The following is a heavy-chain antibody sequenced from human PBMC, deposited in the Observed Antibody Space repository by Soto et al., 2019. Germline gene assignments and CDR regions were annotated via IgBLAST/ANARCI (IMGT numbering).Heavy chain of an antibody. Sequence: QVQLVESGGGVVQPGRSLRLSCAASGFTFSSYAMHWVRQAPGKGLEWVAVISYDGSNKYYADSVKGRFTISRDNSKNTLYLKMNSLRAEDTAVYYCARDQGPQWLAYYYYYGMDVWGQGTTVTVSS. CDR1: GFTFSSYA. V-gene: IGHV3-30-3*01. CDR3: ARDQGPQWLAYYYYYGMDV. J-gene: IGHJ6*02. D-gene: IGHD6-19*01. CDR2: ISYDGSNK.